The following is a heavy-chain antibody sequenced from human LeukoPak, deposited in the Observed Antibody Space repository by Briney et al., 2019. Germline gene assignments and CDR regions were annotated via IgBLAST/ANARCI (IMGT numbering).Heavy chain of an antibody. J-gene: IGHJ5*02. Sequence: GASVKVSCKASGYTSTGYYMHWVRQAPGQGLEWMGWMNPNSGNTGYAQKFQGRVTITRNTSISTAYMELSSLRSEDTAVYYCARGPDVDTAEGFDPWGQGTLVTVSS. CDR3: ARGPDVDTAEGFDP. CDR2: MNPNSGNT. D-gene: IGHD5-18*01. V-gene: IGHV1-8*03. CDR1: GYTSTGYY.